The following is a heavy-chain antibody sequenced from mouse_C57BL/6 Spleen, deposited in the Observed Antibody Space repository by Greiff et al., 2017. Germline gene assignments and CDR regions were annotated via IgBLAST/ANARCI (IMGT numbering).Heavy chain of an antibody. CDR2: IDPETGGT. Sequence: QVQLQQSGAELVRPGASVTLSCKASGYTFTDYEMHWVKQTPVHGLEWIGAIDPETGGTAYNQKFKGKAILTADKSSSTAYMALRSLTSEDSAVYYCTRELPFAYWGQGTLVTVSA. V-gene: IGHV1-15*01. CDR1: GYTFTDYE. CDR3: TRELPFAY. D-gene: IGHD2-12*01. J-gene: IGHJ3*01.